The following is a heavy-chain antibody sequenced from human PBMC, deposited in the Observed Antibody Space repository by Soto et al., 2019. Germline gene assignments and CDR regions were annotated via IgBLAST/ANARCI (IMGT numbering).Heavy chain of an antibody. Sequence: EVQLLESGGGLVQPGGSLRLSCAASGFTFSNYAMSWVRQAPGKGLEWVSVISGSGDSTYYADSVKGRFTISRDNSKNTLYLQKNSLRAEGTGVYYCAKRGAGHYFDYWGQGTLVTVSS. D-gene: IGHD6-19*01. CDR3: AKRGAGHYFDY. CDR2: ISGSGDST. V-gene: IGHV3-23*01. J-gene: IGHJ4*02. CDR1: GFTFSNYA.